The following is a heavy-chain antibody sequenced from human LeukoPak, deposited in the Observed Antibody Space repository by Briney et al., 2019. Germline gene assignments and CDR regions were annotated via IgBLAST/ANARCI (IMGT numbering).Heavy chain of an antibody. CDR1: GYTFTSYG. CDR3: ARAVKDIVVVPAAISYYYYGMDV. D-gene: IGHD2-2*02. CDR2: ISDYNGNT. Sequence: ASVKVSCKASGYTFTSYGISWVRQAPGQGVEWMGWISDYNGNTNYAQKLQGRVTMTTDTSTSTAYMELRSLRSEDTAVYYCARAVKDIVVVPAAISYYYYGMDVWGQGTAVTVSS. V-gene: IGHV1-18*01. J-gene: IGHJ6*02.